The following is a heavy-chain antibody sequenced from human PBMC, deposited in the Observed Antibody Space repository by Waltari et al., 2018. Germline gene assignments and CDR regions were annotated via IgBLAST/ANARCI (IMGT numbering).Heavy chain of an antibody. CDR3: ARAFRRAFDI. V-gene: IGHV3-13*01. Sequence: EVQLVESGGDLVQPGGSLRLSCAASGFTFSSYDLHWIRQATGKGLGSVSVITTTGDTYYSGSVKDRFTISRDNAKNSLYLHMNSLRVGDTAVYYCARAFRRAFDIWGQGTIVTVSS. J-gene: IGHJ3*02. CDR1: GFTFSSYD. CDR2: ITTTGDT.